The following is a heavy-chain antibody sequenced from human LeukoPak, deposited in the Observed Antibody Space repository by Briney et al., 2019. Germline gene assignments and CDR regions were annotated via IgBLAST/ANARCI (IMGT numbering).Heavy chain of an antibody. V-gene: IGHV3-33*01. CDR1: GFTFSSYG. J-gene: IGHJ4*02. D-gene: IGHD1-26*01. Sequence: QPGRSLRLSCEASGFTFSSYGIHWVRQAPGKGLEWVAVIWSDGSNKYYADSVKGRFTISRDNSKDTLYLQLNSLRAEDTAVYYCARASGSFDYWGQGTLVSVSS. CDR3: ARASGSFDY. CDR2: IWSDGSNK.